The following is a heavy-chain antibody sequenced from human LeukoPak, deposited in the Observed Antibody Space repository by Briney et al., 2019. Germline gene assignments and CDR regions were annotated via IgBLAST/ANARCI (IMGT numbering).Heavy chain of an antibody. V-gene: IGHV3-23*01. CDR3: AKGKGVLDY. Sequence: GGCLRLSCAASGFTFSNYAMTWVRQAPGKGLEWVSTISGSGGSAYYADSVKGRFTISRDNSNNTLYLQMNSLRAEDTAVYYCAKGKGVLDYWGQGTLVTVSS. CDR1: GFTFSNYA. J-gene: IGHJ4*02. CDR2: ISGSGGSA.